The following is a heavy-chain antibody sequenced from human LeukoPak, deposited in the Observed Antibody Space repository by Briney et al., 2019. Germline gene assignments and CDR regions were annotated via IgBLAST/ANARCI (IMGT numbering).Heavy chain of an antibody. D-gene: IGHD2-15*01. V-gene: IGHV1-46*01. J-gene: IGHJ2*01. CDR3: ARDRGYCSGGSCYFQPNWYFDL. CDR2: INPSGGST. Sequence: ASVKVSCKASGYTFTDYYMHWVRQAPGQGLEWMGIINPSGGSTSYAQKFQGRVTMTRDMSTSTVYMELSSLRSEDTAVYYCARDRGYCSGGSCYFQPNWYFDLWGRGTLVTVSS. CDR1: GYTFTDYY.